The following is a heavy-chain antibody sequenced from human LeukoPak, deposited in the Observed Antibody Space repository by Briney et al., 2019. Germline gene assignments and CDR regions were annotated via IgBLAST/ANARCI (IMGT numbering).Heavy chain of an antibody. V-gene: IGHV4-59*01. J-gene: IGHJ4*02. CDR2: IYYSGST. D-gene: IGHD3/OR15-3a*01. CDR3: ARRTGYYDGFDY. CDR1: GGSIHNY. Sequence: SEILSLTCTVSGGSIHNYWSWIRQPPGKGLELIGYIYYSGSTNYNPSLKSRVTMSVDTSKNQFSLKVNSVTAADTAVYYCARRTGYYDGFDYWGQGTLVTVSS.